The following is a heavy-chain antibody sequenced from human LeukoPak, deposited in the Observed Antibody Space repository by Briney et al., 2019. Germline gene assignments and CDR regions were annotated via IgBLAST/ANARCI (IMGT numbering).Heavy chain of an antibody. Sequence: GGSLRLSCAASGFTFSSYSMNWVRQAPGKGLEWVSYISSSSSTIYYADSVKGRFTISRDNAKNSLYLQMNNLRDEDTAVYYCARENYYDSSGYYWGQGTLVTVSS. CDR3: ARENYYDSSGYY. J-gene: IGHJ4*02. D-gene: IGHD3-22*01. CDR2: ISSSSSTI. V-gene: IGHV3-48*02. CDR1: GFTFSSYS.